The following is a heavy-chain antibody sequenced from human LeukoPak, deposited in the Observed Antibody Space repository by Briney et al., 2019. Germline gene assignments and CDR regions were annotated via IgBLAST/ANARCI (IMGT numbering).Heavy chain of an antibody. Sequence: SETLSLTCTVSGGSISSGGYYWSWIRQPPGKGLEWIGYIYHSGSTYYNPSLKSRVTISVDRSKNQFSLKLSSVTAADTAVYYCARDPGYYDSSGATDAFDIWGQGTMVTVSS. V-gene: IGHV4-30-2*01. CDR2: IYHSGST. CDR3: ARDPGYYDSSGATDAFDI. J-gene: IGHJ3*02. D-gene: IGHD3-22*01. CDR1: GGSISSGGYY.